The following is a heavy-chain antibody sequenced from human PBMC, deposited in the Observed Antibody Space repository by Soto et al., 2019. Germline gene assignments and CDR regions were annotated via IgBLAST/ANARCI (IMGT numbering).Heavy chain of an antibody. J-gene: IGHJ1*01. D-gene: IGHD3-22*01. CDR1: GFTFSSYS. V-gene: IGHV3-48*02. CDR3: ARDSDYYDSSDYYPEYFQH. Sequence: PGGSLRLSCAASGFTFSSYSMNWVRQAPGKGLEWVSYISRSSSTTYYADSVKGRFTISRDNAKNSLYLQMNSLRDEDTAVYYCARDSDYYDSSDYYPEYFQHWGQGTLVTVSS. CDR2: ISRSSSTT.